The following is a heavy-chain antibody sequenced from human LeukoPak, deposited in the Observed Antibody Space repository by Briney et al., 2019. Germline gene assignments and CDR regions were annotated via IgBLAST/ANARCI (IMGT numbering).Heavy chain of an antibody. CDR1: GFTFTTYW. Sequence: GGSLRLSCVASGFTFTTYWMHWVRQAPGKGLVWVSRINGDGSNSNYADSVKGRFTISRNNARNTLYLQLNGLRAEDTALYYCARTSPTSHFDFWGQGTLVTVST. V-gene: IGHV3-74*01. J-gene: IGHJ4*02. CDR3: ARTSPTSHFDF. D-gene: IGHD3-16*01. CDR2: INGDGSNS.